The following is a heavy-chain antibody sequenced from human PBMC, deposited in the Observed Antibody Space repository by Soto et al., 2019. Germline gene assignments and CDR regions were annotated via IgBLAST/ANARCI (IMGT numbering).Heavy chain of an antibody. CDR3: VKEEPPDYYDSSGYYYY. Sequence: GGSLRLPCSASGFTFSSYAMHWVRQAPGKGLEYVSAISSNGGSTYYADSVKGRFTISRDNSKNTLYLQMSSLRAEDTAVYYCVKEEPPDYYDSSGYYYYWGQGTLVTVSS. CDR2: ISSNGGST. V-gene: IGHV3-64D*09. J-gene: IGHJ4*02. CDR1: GFTFSSYA. D-gene: IGHD3-22*01.